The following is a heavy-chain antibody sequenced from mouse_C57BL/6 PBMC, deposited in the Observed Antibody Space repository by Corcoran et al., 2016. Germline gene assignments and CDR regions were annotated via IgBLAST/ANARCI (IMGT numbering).Heavy chain of an antibody. V-gene: IGHV9-3*01. CDR3: ARSSVNYFDY. CDR2: INTYSGVP. J-gene: IGHJ2*01. Sequence: QIQLVQSGPELKKPGETVKISCKASGYTFTTYGMSWVKQAPGKGLKWMGWINTYSGVPTYADDFKGRFAFSLETSANTAYLQINNLKNEDTATYFCARSSVNYFDYWGQGTTLTVSS. CDR1: GYTFTTYG.